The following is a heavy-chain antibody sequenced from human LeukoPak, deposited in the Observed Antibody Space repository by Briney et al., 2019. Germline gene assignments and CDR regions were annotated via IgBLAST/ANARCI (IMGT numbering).Heavy chain of an antibody. CDR1: GFTFSSYD. D-gene: IGHD5/OR15-5a*01. J-gene: IGHJ6*02. CDR3: ARDLRFYDMDV. Sequence: GGSLRLSCAASGFTFSSYDMHWVRQATGKGLEWVSAIGTAGDTYYPGSVKGRFTISRENAKNSLYLQMNSLRAGDTAVYYCARDLRFYDMDVWGQGTTVTVSS. V-gene: IGHV3-13*01. CDR2: IGTAGDT.